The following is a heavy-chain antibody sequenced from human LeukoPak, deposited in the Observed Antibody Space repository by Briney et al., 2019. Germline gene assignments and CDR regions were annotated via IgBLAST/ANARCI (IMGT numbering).Heavy chain of an antibody. Sequence: GGSLRLSCAVSGFTFSDYEMNWVRQAPGKGLEWVSYISSRSSTKYYADSVRGRFTVSRDNAKSSLYLQMNSLTAEDTALYYCAREMKDSSGSFLAHWGQGTLVTVSS. J-gene: IGHJ4*02. CDR1: GFTFSDYE. D-gene: IGHD3-22*01. CDR2: ISSRSSTK. CDR3: AREMKDSSGSFLAH. V-gene: IGHV3-48*03.